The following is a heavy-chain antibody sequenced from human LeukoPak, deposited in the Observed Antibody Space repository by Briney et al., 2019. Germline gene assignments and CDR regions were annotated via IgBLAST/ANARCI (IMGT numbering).Heavy chain of an antibody. CDR1: GFTLSHYS. D-gene: IGHD5-24*01. CDR3: ARDYKYAFDN. V-gene: IGHV3-48*01. CDR2: IGIDNGNT. Sequence: GGSLRLSCAASGFTLSHYSMNWVRQAPGKGLEWISYIGIDNGNTNYADSVKGRFTISGDKAKNSLYLQMNSLRVEDTAVYYCARDYKYAFDNWGQGTLVTVSS. J-gene: IGHJ4*02.